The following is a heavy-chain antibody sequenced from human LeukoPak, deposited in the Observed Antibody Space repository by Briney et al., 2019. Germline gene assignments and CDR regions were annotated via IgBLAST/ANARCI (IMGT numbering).Heavy chain of an antibody. CDR2: TYYRSKWYH. CDR1: GDSVSSNSAA. J-gene: IGHJ3*02. CDR3: ASFTVTNDAFDI. Sequence: SQTLSLTCAISGDSVSSNSAAWNWIRQSPSRGLEWLGRTYYRSKWYHDYAVSMIGRITINPDTSKNQFSLQLNSVTPQDTAVYYCASFTVTNDAFDIWGQGTMVTVSS. V-gene: IGHV6-1*01. D-gene: IGHD4-11*01.